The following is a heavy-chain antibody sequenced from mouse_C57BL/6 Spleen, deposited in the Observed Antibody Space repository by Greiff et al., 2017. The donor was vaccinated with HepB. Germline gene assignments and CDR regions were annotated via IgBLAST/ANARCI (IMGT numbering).Heavy chain of an antibody. CDR3: ARGDYDYVDYYAMDY. D-gene: IGHD2-4*01. J-gene: IGHJ4*01. CDR1: GYTFTDYY. V-gene: IGHV1-26*01. CDR2: INPNNGGT. Sequence: VQLQQSGPELVKPGASVKISCKASGYTFTDYYMNWVKQSHGKSLEWIGDINPNNGGTSYNQKFKGKATLTVDKSSSTAYMELRSLTSEDSAVYYCARGDYDYVDYYAMDYWGQGTSVTVSS.